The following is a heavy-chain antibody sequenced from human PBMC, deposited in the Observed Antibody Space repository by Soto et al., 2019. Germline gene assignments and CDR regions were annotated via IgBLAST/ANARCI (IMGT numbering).Heavy chain of an antibody. V-gene: IGHV4-39*01. J-gene: IGHJ4*02. CDR2: IYYLGNT. Sequence: SETLSLTCTVSGGSISSGSSYWGWIRQPPGKGLEWIGSIYYLGNTYYNPSLGGRVSISVDTSKNQFSLKLKSVTAADTAVFYCAGLEGLATISYYFDYWGQGALVTVSS. CDR3: AGLEGLATISYYFDY. D-gene: IGHD3-9*01. CDR1: GGSISSGSSY.